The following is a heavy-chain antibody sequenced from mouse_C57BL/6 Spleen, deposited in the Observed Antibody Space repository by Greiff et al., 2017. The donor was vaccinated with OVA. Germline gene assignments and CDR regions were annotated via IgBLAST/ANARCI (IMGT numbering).Heavy chain of an antibody. J-gene: IGHJ4*01. Sequence: EVQVVESGGGLVQPKGSLKLSCAASGFTFNTYAMHWVRQAPGKGLEWVARIRSKGSNYATYYADSVKDRFTISRDDSQSMLYLQMNNLKTEDTAMYYCVSAWGYAMDYWGQGTSVTVSS. CDR1: GFTFNTYA. CDR3: VSAWGYAMDY. D-gene: IGHD4-1*01. CDR2: IRSKGSNYAT. V-gene: IGHV10-3*01.